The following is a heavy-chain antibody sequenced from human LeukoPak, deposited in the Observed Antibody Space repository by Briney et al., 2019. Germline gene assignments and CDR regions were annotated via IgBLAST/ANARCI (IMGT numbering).Heavy chain of an antibody. Sequence: ASVKVSCKASGYTFISYYMHWVRQAPGQGLEWMGIINPLSGKTTYTQKFQDRVTMTRDTSTSTVYMELSSLRSDDTAVYYCARDPGNYGDLGLDIWGQGTTVTVSS. J-gene: IGHJ3*02. CDR2: INPLSGKT. D-gene: IGHD4-17*01. CDR3: ARDPGNYGDLGLDI. V-gene: IGHV1-46*01. CDR1: GYTFISYY.